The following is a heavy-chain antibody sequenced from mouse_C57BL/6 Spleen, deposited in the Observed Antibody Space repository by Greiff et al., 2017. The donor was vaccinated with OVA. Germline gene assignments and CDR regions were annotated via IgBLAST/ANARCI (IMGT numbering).Heavy chain of an antibody. CDR1: GYTFTSYW. CDR2: IDPSDSYT. CDR3: ARSSYPNWYFDV. Sequence: QVQLQQPGAELVMPGASVKLSCKASGYTFTSYWMHWVKQRPGQGLEWIGEIDPSDSYTNYNQKFKGKSTLTVDKSSSTAYMQLSSLTSEDSAVYYCARSSYPNWYFDVWGTGTTVTVSS. D-gene: IGHD1-1*01. V-gene: IGHV1-69*01. J-gene: IGHJ1*03.